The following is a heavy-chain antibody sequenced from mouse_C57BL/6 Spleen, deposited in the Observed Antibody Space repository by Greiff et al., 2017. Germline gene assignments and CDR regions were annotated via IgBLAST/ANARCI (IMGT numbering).Heavy chain of an antibody. D-gene: IGHD3-2*02. J-gene: IGHJ3*01. CDR2: IYPGDGDT. CDR1: GYAFSSYW. Sequence: QVQLQQSGAELVKPGALVKISCKASGYAFSSYWMNWVKQRPGKGLEWIGQIYPGDGDTNYNGKFKGKATLTADKSSSTAYMQLSSLTSEDSAVYFCARERGDSSGYWFAYWGQGTLVTVSA. CDR3: ARERGDSSGYWFAY. V-gene: IGHV1-80*01.